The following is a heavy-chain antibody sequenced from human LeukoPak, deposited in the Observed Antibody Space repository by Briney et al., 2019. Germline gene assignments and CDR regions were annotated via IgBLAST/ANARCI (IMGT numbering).Heavy chain of an antibody. J-gene: IGHJ2*01. CDR2: ISSNGGSI. D-gene: IGHD6-19*01. Sequence: GGSMRLSCAASGFTFSDYAMHWVRQAPGKELEYVSAISSNGGSIHYANSVKGRFTISRDNSKNTLYLQMDSLRAEDMAVYYCARDTCGCGSGWHLYWYFDLWGRGTLVTVSS. V-gene: IGHV3-64*01. CDR3: ARDTCGCGSGWHLYWYFDL. CDR1: GFTFSDYA.